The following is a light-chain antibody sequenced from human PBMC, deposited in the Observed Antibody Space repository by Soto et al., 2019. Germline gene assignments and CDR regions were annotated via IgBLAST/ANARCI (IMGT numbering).Light chain of an antibody. CDR3: QQRSNWPTGT. CDR2: DAS. J-gene: IGKJ2*01. Sequence: EIVLTQSPATLSLSPGERATLSCRASQSVSSYLAWYQQKPGQAPRLLTYDASNRATGIPARFSGSGSGTDFTLTISSLEPEDFAVYYCQQRSNWPTGTFGQGTKLEIK. V-gene: IGKV3-11*01. CDR1: QSVSSY.